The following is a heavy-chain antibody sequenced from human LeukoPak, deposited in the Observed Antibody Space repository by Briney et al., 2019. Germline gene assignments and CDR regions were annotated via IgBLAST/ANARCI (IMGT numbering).Heavy chain of an antibody. V-gene: IGHV1-18*01. CDR3: ASSTCSSTSCYTEYAFDI. D-gene: IGHD2-2*02. J-gene: IGHJ3*02. Sequence: GASVKVSCKASGYTFTSYGISWVRQAPGQGLEWMGWISAYNGNTNSAQKLQGRVTMTTDTSTSTAYMELRSLRSDGTAVYYCASSTCSSTSCYTEYAFDIWGQGTMVTVSS. CDR1: GYTFTSYG. CDR2: ISAYNGNT.